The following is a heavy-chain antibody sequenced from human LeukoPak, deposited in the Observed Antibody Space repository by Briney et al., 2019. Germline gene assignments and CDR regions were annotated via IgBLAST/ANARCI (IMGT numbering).Heavy chain of an antibody. Sequence: ASVKVSCKASGYTFTGYYVHWVRQAPGQGLEWMGWMNPKSGGTNYAQKFEARVTMTRDTSISTAYMELSRLRFDDTAVYYGARDRGIAGYDAFDIWGQGTMVTVSS. CDR1: GYTFTGYY. CDR2: MNPKSGGT. D-gene: IGHD6-13*01. V-gene: IGHV1-2*02. J-gene: IGHJ3*02. CDR3: ARDRGIAGYDAFDI.